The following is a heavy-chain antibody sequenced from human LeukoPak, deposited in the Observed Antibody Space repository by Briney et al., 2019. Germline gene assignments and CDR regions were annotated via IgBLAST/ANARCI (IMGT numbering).Heavy chain of an antibody. D-gene: IGHD3-3*01. CDR2: TYYSGST. Sequence: KSSETLSLTCTVSGGSISSYYWSWIRQPPGKGLEWIGYTYYSGSTNYNPSLKSRVTISVDTSKNQFSLKLSSVTAADTAVYYCARVPGAYYDFWSGYSVEHDAFDIWGQGTMVTVSS. V-gene: IGHV4-59*01. CDR3: ARVPGAYYDFWSGYSVEHDAFDI. CDR1: GGSISSYY. J-gene: IGHJ3*02.